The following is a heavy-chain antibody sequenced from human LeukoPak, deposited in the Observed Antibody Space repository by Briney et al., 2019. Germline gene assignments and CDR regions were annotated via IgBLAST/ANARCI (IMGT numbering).Heavy chain of an antibody. V-gene: IGHV4-59*12. CDR2: IYYSGST. CDR3: ARGGMGFGESRMYNWFDP. J-gene: IGHJ5*02. CDR1: GGSISSYY. D-gene: IGHD3-10*01. Sequence: SETLSLTCTVSGGSISSYYWSWIRQPPGKGLEWIGYIYYSGSTNYNPSLKSRVTISVDTSKNQFSLKLSSVTAADTAVYYCARGGMGFGESRMYNWFDPWGQGTLVTVSS.